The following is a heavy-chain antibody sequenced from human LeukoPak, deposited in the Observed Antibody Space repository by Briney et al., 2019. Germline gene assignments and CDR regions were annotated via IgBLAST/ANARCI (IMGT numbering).Heavy chain of an antibody. D-gene: IGHD5-18*01. J-gene: IGHJ4*02. V-gene: IGHV3-21*01. CDR3: ARGSGVQVWSSLDY. CDR2: ISSSGTYI. Sequence: PGGPLRLSCAASGFTFSSYSISWVRQAPGKGLEWVSSISSSGTYIYYADSVKGRFTISRDNAKNSLNLQMNSLRAEDTAVYYCARGSGVQVWSSLDYWGQGTLVTVSS. CDR1: GFTFSSYS.